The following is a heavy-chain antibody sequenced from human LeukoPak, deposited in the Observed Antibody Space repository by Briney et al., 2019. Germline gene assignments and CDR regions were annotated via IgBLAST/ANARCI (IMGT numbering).Heavy chain of an antibody. Sequence: PSQTLSLTCTVSGGSISSGGYYWSWIRQHPGKGLEWIGYIYYSGSTYYNPSLKSRVTISVDTSKNQFSLKLSSVTAADTVVYYCATTRTMVRGVFDYWGQGTLVTVSS. D-gene: IGHD3-10*01. CDR2: IYYSGST. V-gene: IGHV4-31*03. CDR1: GGSISSGGYY. J-gene: IGHJ4*02. CDR3: ATTRTMVRGVFDY.